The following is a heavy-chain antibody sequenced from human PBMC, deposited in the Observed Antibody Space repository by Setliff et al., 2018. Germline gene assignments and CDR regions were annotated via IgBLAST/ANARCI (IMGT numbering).Heavy chain of an antibody. J-gene: IGHJ4*02. CDR3: SRAPGRNIRGDY. D-gene: IGHD3-10*01. Sequence: SETLSLTCTVSGGSISGASIRSYYWSWIRQPPGKGLEFIGYVYYSGNTFYNPSLKSRVTISAETSKNQFSLKLKSVTAADTAVYYCSRAPGRNIRGDYWGQGALVTVSS. CDR1: GGSISGASIRSYY. CDR2: VYYSGNT. V-gene: IGHV4-59*12.